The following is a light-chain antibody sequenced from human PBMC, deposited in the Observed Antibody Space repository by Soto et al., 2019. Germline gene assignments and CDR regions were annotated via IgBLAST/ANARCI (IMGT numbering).Light chain of an antibody. CDR1: QSLLHSNGYNY. Sequence: DIVMTQSPLSLPVTPGEPASISCRSSQSLLHSNGYNYLDWYLQKPGQSPQLLIYLGANRASGGPAGFSGGGAGTDYLLKISRVEAEDVGVYYCRQALRTPQVTFGGGTKVEIK. J-gene: IGKJ4*02. CDR3: RQALRTPQVT. CDR2: LGA. V-gene: IGKV2-28*01.